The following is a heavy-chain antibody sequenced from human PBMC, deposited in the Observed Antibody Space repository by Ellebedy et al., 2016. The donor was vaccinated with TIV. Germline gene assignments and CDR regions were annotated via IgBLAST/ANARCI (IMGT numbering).Heavy chain of an antibody. CDR3: ARGIYGSGSVDY. CDR1: GGSISSYY. V-gene: IGHV4-59*08. J-gene: IGHJ4*02. Sequence: MPGGSLRLSCTVSGGSISSYYWSWIRQPPGKGLEWIGYIYYSGSTNYNPSLKSRVTISVDTSKNQFSLKLSSVTAADTAVYYCARGIYGSGSVDYWGQGTLVTVSS. D-gene: IGHD3-10*01. CDR2: IYYSGST.